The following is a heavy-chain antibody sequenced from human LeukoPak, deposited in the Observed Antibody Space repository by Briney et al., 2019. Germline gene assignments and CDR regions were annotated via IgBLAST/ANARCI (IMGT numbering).Heavy chain of an antibody. V-gene: IGHV3-7*04. D-gene: IGHD6-19*01. CDR1: GFTFRSYW. CDR2: IKEDGSEE. CDR3: ARWGYTSAWPYLDY. J-gene: IGHJ4*02. Sequence: PGGSLRLSCDTSGFTFRSYWMRWVRQAPGKGVEWVGNIKEDGSEETYADSVEGRFTISRDHAKSSLYLQMNSLRAEDTAVYYCARWGYTSAWPYLDYWGPGTLVTVSS.